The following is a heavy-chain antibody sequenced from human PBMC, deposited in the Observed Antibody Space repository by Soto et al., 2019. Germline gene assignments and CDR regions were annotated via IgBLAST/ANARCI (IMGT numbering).Heavy chain of an antibody. CDR3: ARAKGYCSGGSCYSGRYFDY. CDR1: GGSISSYY. V-gene: IGHV4-59*01. J-gene: IGHJ4*02. CDR2: IYYSGST. D-gene: IGHD2-15*01. Sequence: SETLSLTCTVSGGSISSYYWSWIRQPPGKGLEWIGYIYYSGSTNYNPSLKSRVTISVDTSKNQFSLKLSSVTAADTAVYYCARAKGYCSGGSCYSGRYFDYWGQGTLVTVSS.